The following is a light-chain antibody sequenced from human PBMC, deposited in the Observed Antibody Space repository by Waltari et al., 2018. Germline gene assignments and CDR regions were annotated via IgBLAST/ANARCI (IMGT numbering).Light chain of an antibody. CDR2: DVS. J-gene: IGLJ3*02. CDR1: ASDVAFYNY. V-gene: IGLV2-14*03. CDR3: NSYTGSSSWV. Sequence: QSALTQPASVSGSPGQSITISCTGTASDVAFYNYVSWYQQHPGKAPKVIIYDVSERPSGVSNRVSGSKSGNSAFLTISGLQAEDEADYYCNSYTGSSSWVFGGGTKLTV.